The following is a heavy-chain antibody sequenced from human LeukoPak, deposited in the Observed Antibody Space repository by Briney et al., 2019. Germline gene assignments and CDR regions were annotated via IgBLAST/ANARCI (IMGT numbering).Heavy chain of an antibody. J-gene: IGHJ4*02. CDR1: GYSFTSYW. CDR2: IYPGDSDT. Sequence: GESLKISCKGSGYSFTSYWIGWVRQMPGKGLEWMGIIYPGDSDTRYSRSFQGQVTISADKSITTAYLQWSSLKASDTAMYYCASFTMVRGVIITVDYWGQGTLVTVSS. V-gene: IGHV5-51*01. D-gene: IGHD3-10*01. CDR3: ASFTMVRGVIITVDY.